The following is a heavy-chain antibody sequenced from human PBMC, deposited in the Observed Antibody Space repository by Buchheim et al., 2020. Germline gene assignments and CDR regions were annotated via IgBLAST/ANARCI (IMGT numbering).Heavy chain of an antibody. D-gene: IGHD3-3*01. V-gene: IGHV3-23*04. CDR1: GFTFSSYA. Sequence: EVQLVESGGGLVQPGGSLRLSCAASGFTFSSYAMSWVRQAPGKGLEWVSAISGSGGSTYYADSVKGRFTISRDNSKNTLYLQMNSLRAEDTAVYYCAKDLNYDFWGGYYDLPRYFDYWGQGTL. CDR2: ISGSGGST. CDR3: AKDLNYDFWGGYYDLPRYFDY. J-gene: IGHJ4*02.